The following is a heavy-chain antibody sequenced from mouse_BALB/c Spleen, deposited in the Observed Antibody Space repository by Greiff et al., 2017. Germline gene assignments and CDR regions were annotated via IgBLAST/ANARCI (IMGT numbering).Heavy chain of an antibody. J-gene: IGHJ1*01. CDR2: ISNGGGST. D-gene: IGHD1-1*01. V-gene: IGHV5-12-2*01. CDR1: GFTFSSYT. Sequence: EVHLVESGGGLVQPGGSLKLSCAASGFTFSSYTMSWVRQTPEKRLEWVAYISNGGGSTYYPDTVQGRFTISRDNATNTLYLQMSSLKSEDTAMYYCAREWITTVVATSDWYFDVWGAGTTVTVSS. CDR3: AREWITTVVATSDWYFDV.